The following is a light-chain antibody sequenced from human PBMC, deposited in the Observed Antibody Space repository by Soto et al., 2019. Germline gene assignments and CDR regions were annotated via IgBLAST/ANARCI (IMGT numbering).Light chain of an antibody. Sequence: DIQITQSPASLSSALGGRVSITCQASQNINNYLNWYQQEPGRAPKLLIYDASNLEAGVPSRFRGSGSGTDFTFTISRLQTEDIATYYCQQYENLPTFGQGTRLEIK. CDR2: DAS. CDR1: QNINNY. V-gene: IGKV1-33*01. J-gene: IGKJ5*01. CDR3: QQYENLPT.